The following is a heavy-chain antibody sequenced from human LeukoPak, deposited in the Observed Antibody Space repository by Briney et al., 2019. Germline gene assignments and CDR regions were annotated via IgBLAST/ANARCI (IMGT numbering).Heavy chain of an antibody. V-gene: IGHV4-34*01. CDR1: GGSFSGYY. D-gene: IGHD2-2*02. CDR3: ARGPDCSSTSCYTLGFDP. Sequence: SETLSLTCAVYGGSFSGYYWSWIRQPPGKGLEWIGEINHSGSTNYNPSLKSRVTISVDTSKNQFSLKLSSVTAADTAVYYCARGPDCSSTSCYTLGFDPWGQGTLVTVSS. J-gene: IGHJ5*02. CDR2: INHSGST.